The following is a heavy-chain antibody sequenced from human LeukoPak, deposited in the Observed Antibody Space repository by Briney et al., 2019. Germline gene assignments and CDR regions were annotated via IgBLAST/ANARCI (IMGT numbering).Heavy chain of an antibody. CDR3: ARSDHSENFDY. D-gene: IGHD1-14*01. CDR1: GGSIFTHY. CDR2: IYYSGST. J-gene: IGHJ4*02. Sequence: NPSETLSLTCSVSGGSIFTHYWSWVRQPPGKGLEWIGYIYYSGSTNYNPSLKSRVTISVDTSKNQFSLKLSSVTAADTAVYYCARSDHSENFDYWGQGTLVIVSS. V-gene: IGHV4-59*11.